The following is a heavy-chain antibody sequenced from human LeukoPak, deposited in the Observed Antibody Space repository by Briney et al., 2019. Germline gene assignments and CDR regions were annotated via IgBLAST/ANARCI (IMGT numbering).Heavy chain of an antibody. CDR2: IYTSGST. CDR3: ARERAGCSYLGFDY. D-gene: IGHD5-18*01. Sequence: SQTLSLTCTVSGGSISSGSYYWSWIRQPAGKGLEWIGRIYTSGSTNYNPSLKSRVTISVDTSKNQFSLKLSSVTAADTAAYYCARERAGCSYLGFDYWGQGTLVTVSS. CDR1: GGSISSGSYY. V-gene: IGHV4-61*02. J-gene: IGHJ4*02.